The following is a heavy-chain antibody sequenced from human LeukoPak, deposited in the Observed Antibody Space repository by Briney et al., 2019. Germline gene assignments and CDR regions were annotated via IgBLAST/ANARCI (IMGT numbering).Heavy chain of an antibody. Sequence: SETLSLTCTVSGGSISSSSYYWGWIRQPPGKGLEWIGSIYYSGSTYYNPSLKSRVTISVDTSKNQFSLKLSSVTAADTAVYYCARQKLVAAFDIWGQGTMVTVSS. CDR1: GGSISSSSYY. J-gene: IGHJ3*02. CDR3: ARQKLVAAFDI. CDR2: IYYSGST. D-gene: IGHD6-6*01. V-gene: IGHV4-39*01.